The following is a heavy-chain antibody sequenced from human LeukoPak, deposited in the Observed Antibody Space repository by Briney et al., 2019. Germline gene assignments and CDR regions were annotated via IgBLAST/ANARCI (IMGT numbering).Heavy chain of an antibody. V-gene: IGHV4-34*01. CDR3: ARGSSWYLY. CDR2: INHSGST. J-gene: IGHJ4*02. D-gene: IGHD6-13*01. Sequence: SETMSLTCTVSGGSISGYYWSWIRQPPGKGLEWIGEINHSGSTNYNPSLKSRVTISVDTSKNQFSLKLSSVTAADTAVYYCARGSSWYLYWGQGTLVTVSS. CDR1: GGSISGYY.